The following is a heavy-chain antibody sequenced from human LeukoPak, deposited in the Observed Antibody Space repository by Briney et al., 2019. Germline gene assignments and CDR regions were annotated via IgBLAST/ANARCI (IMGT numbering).Heavy chain of an antibody. D-gene: IGHD1-14*01. V-gene: IGHV3-23*01. CDR1: EFTFSNYA. Sequence: GGSLRLSSAASEFTFSNYAMNWVRQAPGKGLEWVSGISGGGGSTYYADSVEGRFTISRDNSKNTLYLQMDSLRAEDTALYYCAKGSGINHYHWIDPWGQGTLVTVSS. CDR3: AKGSGINHYHWIDP. J-gene: IGHJ5*02. CDR2: ISGGGGST.